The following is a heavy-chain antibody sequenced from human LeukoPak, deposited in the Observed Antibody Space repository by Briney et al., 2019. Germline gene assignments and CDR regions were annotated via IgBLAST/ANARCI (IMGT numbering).Heavy chain of an antibody. CDR3: TRDLRENVAGNFDY. J-gene: IGHJ4*02. CDR2: IRSKAYGGTT. Sequence: GGSLRLSCTASGFTFGDYAMSWVRQAPGKGLEWVGFIRSKAYGGTTEYAASVKGRFTISRDDSKSIAYLQMSSLKTEDTAVYYCTRDLRENVAGNFDYWGQGTLVTVSS. V-gene: IGHV3-49*04. CDR1: GFTFGDYA. D-gene: IGHD2-15*01.